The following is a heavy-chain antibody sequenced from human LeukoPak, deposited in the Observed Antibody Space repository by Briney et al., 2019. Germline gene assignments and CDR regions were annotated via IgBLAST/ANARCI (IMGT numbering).Heavy chain of an antibody. CDR2: ISGSGGST. V-gene: IGHV3-23*01. D-gene: IGHD3-3*02. J-gene: IGHJ4*02. CDR1: GFTFSSYA. CDR3: ARLAGLPFDY. Sequence: GGSLRLSCAASGFTFSSYAMSWVRQAPGKGLEWVSAISGSGGSTYYADSVKGRFTISRDNAKNSLYLQMNSLRAEDTAVYYCARLAGLPFDYWGQGTLVTVSS.